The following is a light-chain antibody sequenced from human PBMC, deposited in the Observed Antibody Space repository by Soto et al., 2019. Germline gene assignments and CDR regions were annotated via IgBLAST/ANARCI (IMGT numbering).Light chain of an antibody. V-gene: IGKV4-1*01. J-gene: IGKJ4*01. Sequence: DIVMTQSPDSLAVSLGERATINCKSSQSVLYSSNNKNYLAWYQQKPGQPPKLLIYWASTRESGVPDRFSGSGSGTDFTLTISSLQAEDVAVYSCQQYYSTLPTFGGGTKVEIK. CDR2: WAS. CDR1: QSVLYSSNNKNY. CDR3: QQYYSTLPT.